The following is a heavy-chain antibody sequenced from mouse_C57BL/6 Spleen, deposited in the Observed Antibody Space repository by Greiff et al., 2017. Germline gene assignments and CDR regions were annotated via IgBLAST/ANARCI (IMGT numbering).Heavy chain of an antibody. CDR3: ASLYGNYVSYAMDY. D-gene: IGHD2-10*02. V-gene: IGHV1-39*01. CDR1: GYSFTDYN. J-gene: IGHJ4*01. CDR2: INPNYGTT. Sequence: EVKLMESGPELVKPGASVKISCKASGYSFTDYNMNWVKQSNGKSLEWIGVINPNYGTTSYNQKFKGKATLTVDQSSSTAYMQLNSLTSEDSAVYYCASLYGNYVSYAMDYWGQGTSVTVSS.